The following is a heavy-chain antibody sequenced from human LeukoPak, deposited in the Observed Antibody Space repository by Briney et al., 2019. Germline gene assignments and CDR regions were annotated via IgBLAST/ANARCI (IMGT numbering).Heavy chain of an antibody. CDR2: IYYSGST. Sequence: PSETLSLTCTVSGGSISSYYWSWIRQPPGKGLEWIGYIYYSGSTNYNPSLKSRVTISVDTSKNQFSLKLSSVTAADTAAYYCARAGGIAWNWFVPWGQGTLVTVSS. CDR3: ARAGGIAWNWFVP. V-gene: IGHV4-59*01. D-gene: IGHD6-13*01. CDR1: GGSISSYY. J-gene: IGHJ5*02.